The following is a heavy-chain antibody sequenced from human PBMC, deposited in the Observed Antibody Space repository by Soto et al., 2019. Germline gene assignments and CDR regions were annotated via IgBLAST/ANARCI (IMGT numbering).Heavy chain of an antibody. D-gene: IGHD6-13*01. CDR1: GFTFSSYG. V-gene: IGHV3-30*18. CDR2: ISYDGSNK. J-gene: IGHJ6*02. CDR3: AKDRNSSSWYYYYYGMDV. Sequence: GGSLRLSCAASGFTFSSYGMHRVRQAPGKGLEWVAVISYDGSNKYYADSVKGRFTISRDNSKNTLYLQMNSLRAEDTAVYYCAKDRNSSSWYYYYYGMDVWGQGTTVTVSS.